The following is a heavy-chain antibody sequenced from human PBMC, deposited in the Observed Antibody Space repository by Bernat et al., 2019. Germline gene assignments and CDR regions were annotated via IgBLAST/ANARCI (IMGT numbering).Heavy chain of an antibody. CDR3: AKASSYCSGATCYPDY. CDR2: LSDTGGGT. V-gene: IGHV3-23*04. J-gene: IGHJ4*02. CDR1: GFTFRIYA. Sequence: EVQLVESGGGLVQFGGSLRLSCAASGFTFRIYAMNWVRQAPGKGLEWVSALSDTGGGTHYADSVKGRFTISRDNSKNTLYLQMNSLRAEDTALYYCAKASSYCSGATCYPDYWGQGTPVTVSS. D-gene: IGHD2-15*01.